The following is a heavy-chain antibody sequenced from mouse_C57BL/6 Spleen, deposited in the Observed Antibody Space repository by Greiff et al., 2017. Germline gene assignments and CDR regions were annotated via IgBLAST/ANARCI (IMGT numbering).Heavy chain of an antibody. D-gene: IGHD1-2*01. CDR2: INPNNGGT. J-gene: IGHJ4*01. CDR1: GYTFTDYN. CDR3: ARGAYGYYYAMDY. V-gene: IGHV1-18*01. Sequence: EVKLQESGPELVKPGASVKIPCKASGYTFTDYNMDWVKQSHGKSLEWIGDINPNNGGTIYNQKFKGKATLTVDKSSSTAYMELRSLTSEDTAVYYCARGAYGYYYAMDYWGQGTSVTVSS.